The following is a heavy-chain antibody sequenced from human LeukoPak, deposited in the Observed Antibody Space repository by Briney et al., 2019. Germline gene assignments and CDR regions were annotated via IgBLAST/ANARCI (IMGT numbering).Heavy chain of an antibody. V-gene: IGHV3-33*01. CDR1: GFAFNTYA. D-gene: IGHD3-10*01. J-gene: IGHJ5*02. CDR3: AREIFGSGSYPDL. CDR2: IWHDGSHK. Sequence: GRSLRLSCAAFGFAFNTYAMHWVRQAPGQGLEWVALIWHDGSHKFYSNSVRGQFTISRDNSKNTVSLQMNNLRPEDTAVYYCAREIFGSGSYPDLWGQGTLVTVSS.